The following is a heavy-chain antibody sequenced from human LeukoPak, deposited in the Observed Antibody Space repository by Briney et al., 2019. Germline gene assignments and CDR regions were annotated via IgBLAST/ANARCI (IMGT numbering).Heavy chain of an antibody. J-gene: IGHJ4*02. CDR1: GFTFSNYA. V-gene: IGHV3-23*01. Sequence: GGSLRLSCAAPGFTFSNYAMSWVRQAPGKGLEWVSAIGGSGGFTYYSDSVKGRFTISRDNSKNTLYLQMNSLSAEDTAVYYCAKVRTSGWSPFDYWGQGTLVTVSS. CDR3: AKVRTSGWSPFDY. CDR2: IGGSGGFT. D-gene: IGHD6-19*01.